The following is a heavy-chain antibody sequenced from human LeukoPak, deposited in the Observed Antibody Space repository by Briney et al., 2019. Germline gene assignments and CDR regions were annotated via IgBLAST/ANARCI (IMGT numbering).Heavy chain of an antibody. D-gene: IGHD3-22*01. CDR3: ARAHYYDSSGYLLYYFDY. Sequence: PSETLSLTCTVSGGSSSSYYWSWIRQPPGKGLEWIGYIYYSGSTNYNPSLKSRVTISVDTSKNQFSLKLSSVTAADTAVYYCARAHYYDSSGYLLYYFDYWGQGTLVTVSS. J-gene: IGHJ4*02. CDR1: GGSSSSYY. CDR2: IYYSGST. V-gene: IGHV4-59*01.